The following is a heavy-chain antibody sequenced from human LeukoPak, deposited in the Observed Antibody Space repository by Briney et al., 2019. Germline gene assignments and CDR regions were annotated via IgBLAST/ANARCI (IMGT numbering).Heavy chain of an antibody. Sequence: SQTLSLTCAISGDSFSSTNGDCNWLRQSPSRGLERLGRTYYRCKWYPEYAVSVKGRITLSRDTSNNQFSLHLSSVTPEDTAVYYCARDVATTGWYTFDYWGQGTLVTVSA. D-gene: IGHD6-19*01. CDR1: GDSFSSTNGD. CDR3: ARDVATTGWYTFDY. J-gene: IGHJ4*02. CDR2: TYYRCKWYP. V-gene: IGHV6-1*01.